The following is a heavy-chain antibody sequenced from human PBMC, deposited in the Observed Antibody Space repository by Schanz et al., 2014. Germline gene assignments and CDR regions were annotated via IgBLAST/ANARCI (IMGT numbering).Heavy chain of an antibody. CDR3: ARSNYYDNSDYYNSFDY. Sequence: QVQLVQSGAEVKKPGASVKVSCKASGYTFTSYGINWVRQAPGQGLEWMGWMNPNSGDTGYPRKFQDRVTMTRNTSISTAYMELNSLTSEDTAVYYCARSNYYDNSDYYNSFDYWGQGTLVTVSS. D-gene: IGHD3-22*01. CDR1: GYTFTSYG. J-gene: IGHJ4*02. V-gene: IGHV1-8*01. CDR2: MNPNSGDT.